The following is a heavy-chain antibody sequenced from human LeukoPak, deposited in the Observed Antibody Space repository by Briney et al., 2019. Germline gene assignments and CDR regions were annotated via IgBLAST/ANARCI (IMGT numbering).Heavy chain of an antibody. CDR1: GFTFSSYA. Sequence: QSGGSLRLSCAASGFTFSSYAMHWVRQAPGKGLEWVAVISYDGSNKYYADSVKGRFTISRDNAKNSLYLQMNSLRAEDTAVYYCARGEDQLLPLDAFDIWGQGTMVTVSS. CDR3: ARGEDQLLPLDAFDI. J-gene: IGHJ3*02. V-gene: IGHV3-30-3*01. D-gene: IGHD2-2*01. CDR2: ISYDGSNK.